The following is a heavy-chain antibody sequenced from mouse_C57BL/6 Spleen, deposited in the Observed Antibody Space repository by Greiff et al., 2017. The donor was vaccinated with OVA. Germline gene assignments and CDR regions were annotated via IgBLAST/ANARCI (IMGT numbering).Heavy chain of an antibody. CDR3: ARTPYYYGSSYWYFDV. J-gene: IGHJ1*03. Sequence: EVKLQESGGGLVKPGGSLTLSCAASGFTFSSYAMSWVRQTPEKRLEWVATISDGGSYTYYPDNVKGRFTISRDNAKNNLYLQMSHLKSEDTAMYYCARTPYYYGSSYWYFDVWGTGTTVTVAS. D-gene: IGHD1-1*01. V-gene: IGHV5-4*03. CDR1: GFTFSSYA. CDR2: ISDGGSYT.